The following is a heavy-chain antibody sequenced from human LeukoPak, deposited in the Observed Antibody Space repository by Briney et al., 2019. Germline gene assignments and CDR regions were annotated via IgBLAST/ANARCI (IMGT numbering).Heavy chain of an antibody. D-gene: IGHD3-22*01. J-gene: IGHJ4*02. V-gene: IGHV3-13*01. CDR1: GFTFSSYD. CDR3: AKDREYDSSGFDY. Sequence: GGSLRLSCAASGFTFSSYDMHWVRQATGKGLEWVSAIGVAANTFYSGSVKGRFTISRENAKNSLYLLMSSLRAEDTAMYYCAKDREYDSSGFDYWGQGTLVTVSS. CDR2: IGVAANT.